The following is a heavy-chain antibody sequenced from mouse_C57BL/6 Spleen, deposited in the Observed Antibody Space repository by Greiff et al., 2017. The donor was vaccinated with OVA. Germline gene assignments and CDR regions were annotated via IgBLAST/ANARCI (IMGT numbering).Heavy chain of an antibody. CDR3: ARRGRRSGYYDMDY. CDR2: IDPSDSYT. J-gene: IGHJ4*01. CDR1: GYTFTSYW. D-gene: IGHD1-1*01. Sequence: QVQLQQPGAELVKPGASVKLSCKASGYTFTSYWMQWVKQRPGQGLEWIGEIDPSDSYTNYNQKFKGKATLTVDTSSSTAYMQLSSLTSEDSAVDYYARRGRRSGYYDMDYWGQGTSVTVSS. V-gene: IGHV1-50*01.